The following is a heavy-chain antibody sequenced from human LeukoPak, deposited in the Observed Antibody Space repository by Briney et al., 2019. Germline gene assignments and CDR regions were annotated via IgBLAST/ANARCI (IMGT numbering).Heavy chain of an antibody. CDR2: INHSGST. Sequence: SETLSLTCAVYGGSFSGYYWSWIRQPPGKGLEWIGEINHSGSTNYNPPLESRVTISVDTSKNQFSLKLSSVTAADMAVYYCARMGGYFDYWGQGTLVTVSS. CDR3: ARMGGYFDY. V-gene: IGHV4-34*01. J-gene: IGHJ4*02. D-gene: IGHD2-15*01. CDR1: GGSFSGYY.